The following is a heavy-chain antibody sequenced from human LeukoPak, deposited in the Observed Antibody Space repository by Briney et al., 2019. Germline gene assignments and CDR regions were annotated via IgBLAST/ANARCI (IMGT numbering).Heavy chain of an antibody. Sequence: GGSLRLSCAASGFTFSSYGMHWVRQAPGKGLEWVAVISYDGSNKYYVDSVKGRFTISRDNSKNTLYLQMISLRAEDTAVYYCAKRSMVRGVKFDAFDLWGQGTIVTVSS. CDR2: ISYDGSNK. J-gene: IGHJ3*01. CDR3: AKRSMVRGVKFDAFDL. D-gene: IGHD3-10*01. CDR1: GFTFSSYG. V-gene: IGHV3-30*18.